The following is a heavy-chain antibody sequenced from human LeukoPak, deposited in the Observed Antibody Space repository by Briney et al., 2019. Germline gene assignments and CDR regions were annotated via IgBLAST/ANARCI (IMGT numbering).Heavy chain of an antibody. CDR2: IRKDGREI. CDR3: ARDGDSWNDFDH. CDR1: GFSFSTSW. Sequence: GGSLRLSCVASGFSFSTSWMTWVRQAPGKGLEWVANIRKDGREIYYVDSMKGRFTISRDNSKNSPYLQIHSLRAEDTGVYYCARDGDSWNDFDHWGQGTLVTVSS. J-gene: IGHJ4*02. V-gene: IGHV3-7*01. D-gene: IGHD1-1*01.